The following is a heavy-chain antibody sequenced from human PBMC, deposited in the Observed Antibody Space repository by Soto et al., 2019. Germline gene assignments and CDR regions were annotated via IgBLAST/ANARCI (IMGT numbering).Heavy chain of an antibody. CDR3: ARWDYGDYARFDY. CDR1: GYTFTSHD. J-gene: IGHJ4*02. D-gene: IGHD4-17*01. V-gene: IGHV1-8*01. CDR2: MNPNSGNT. Sequence: QVQLVQSGAEVKKSGASVKVSCKASGYTFTSHDINWVRQATGQGLEWMGWMNPNSGNTGYAQKFEGRVTMTRNTSISTAYMELSSLRSEDTAVYYCARWDYGDYARFDYWGQGTLVTVSS.